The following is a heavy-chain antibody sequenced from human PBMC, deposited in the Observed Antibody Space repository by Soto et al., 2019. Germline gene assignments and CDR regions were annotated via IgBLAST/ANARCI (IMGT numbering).Heavy chain of an antibody. J-gene: IGHJ4*02. D-gene: IGHD3-22*01. CDR2: IYSGGST. CDR3: ARVSRSYDSSGYYPIYFDY. CDR1: GFTVSSNY. V-gene: IGHV3-53*01. Sequence: GGSLRLSCAASGFTVSSNYMSWVRQAPGKGLEWVSVIYSGGSTYYADSVKGRFTISRDNSKNTLYLQMNSLRAEDTAVYYCARVSRSYDSSGYYPIYFDYWGQGTLVTVSS.